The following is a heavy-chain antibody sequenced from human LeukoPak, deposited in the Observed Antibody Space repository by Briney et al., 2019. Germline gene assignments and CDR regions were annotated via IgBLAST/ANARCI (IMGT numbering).Heavy chain of an antibody. V-gene: IGHV1-2*02. Sequence: ASVKVSCKASGYTFTGYYMHWVRQAPGQGLEWMGWINPNSGGTNYAQKFRGRVTMTRDTSTSTAYMELSRLRSDDTAVYYCARIRQLARGPFDYWGQGTLVTVSS. CDR3: ARIRQLARGPFDY. CDR2: INPNSGGT. J-gene: IGHJ4*02. CDR1: GYTFTGYY. D-gene: IGHD6-6*01.